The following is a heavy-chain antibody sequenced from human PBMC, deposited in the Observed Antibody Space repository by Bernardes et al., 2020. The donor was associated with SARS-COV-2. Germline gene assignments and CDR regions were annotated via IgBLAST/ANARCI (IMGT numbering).Heavy chain of an antibody. CDR2: SKSKSDGGTT. CDR1: GISFENSW. Sequence: GGSLRLSCVASGISFENSWMSWVRQAPGKGLEWVCRSKSKSDGGTTAFAAPVKGRFDISRDDSKNTMYLQMRSLKLEDTAVYYCTTDRIFEITLIAMGKTPVYGMDVWGQGTTVIVSS. CDR3: TTDRIFEITLIAMGKTPVYGMDV. V-gene: IGHV3-15*01. D-gene: IGHD6-19*01. J-gene: IGHJ6*02.